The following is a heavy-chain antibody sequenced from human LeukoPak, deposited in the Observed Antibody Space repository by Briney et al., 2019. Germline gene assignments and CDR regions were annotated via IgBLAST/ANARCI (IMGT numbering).Heavy chain of an antibody. Sequence: GGSLRLSCAASGFTFSSYSMNWVRQAPGKGLEWVSSISSSSSYIYYADSVKGRFTISRDNAKNSLYLQMNSLRAEDTAVYYCARDRHSSSWYDLIYYYYYMDVWGKGTTVTVSS. D-gene: IGHD6-13*01. V-gene: IGHV3-21*01. J-gene: IGHJ6*03. CDR2: ISSSSSYI. CDR1: GFTFSSYS. CDR3: ARDRHSSSWYDLIYYYYYMDV.